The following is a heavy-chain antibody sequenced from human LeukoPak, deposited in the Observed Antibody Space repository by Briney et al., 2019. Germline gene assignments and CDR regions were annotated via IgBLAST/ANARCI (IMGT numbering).Heavy chain of an antibody. CDR2: INSDGSST. Sequence: GGSLRLSCAASGFTFSSYWMHWVRQAPGKGLVWVSRINSDGSSTSYADSVKGRFTISRDNAKNALYLQMNSLRAEDTAVYYCARAMRTPRGEDSVSLKIDFDYWGQGTLVTVSS. CDR1: GFTFSSYW. V-gene: IGHV3-74*01. CDR3: ARAMRTPRGEDSVSLKIDFDY. D-gene: IGHD1-26*01. J-gene: IGHJ4*02.